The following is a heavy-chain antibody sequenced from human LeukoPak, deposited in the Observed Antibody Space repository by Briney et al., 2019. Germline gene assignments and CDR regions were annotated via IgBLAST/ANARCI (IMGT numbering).Heavy chain of an antibody. V-gene: IGHV3-23*01. CDR3: AKEDSSSSRYYFEY. CDR1: EFAFSTYA. Sequence: GVSLRLSCAASEFAFSTYAMSWVRQAPGMGLEWVSAISGSGGGTYYADSVKGRFTISRDNAKNTLYLLMNNLRAEDTAVYYCAKEDSSSSRYYFEYWGQGTLVTVSS. J-gene: IGHJ4*02. D-gene: IGHD6-6*01. CDR2: ISGSGGGT.